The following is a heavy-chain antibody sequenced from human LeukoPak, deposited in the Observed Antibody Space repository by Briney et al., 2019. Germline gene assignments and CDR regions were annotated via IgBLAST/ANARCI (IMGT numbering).Heavy chain of an antibody. D-gene: IGHD2-15*01. CDR3: ASPPIRGYCSGGSCYLRGFDY. CDR1: GGSISSYY. V-gene: IGHV4-59*01. CDR2: IYYSGST. J-gene: IGHJ4*02. Sequence: KTSETLSLTCTVSGGSISSYYWSWIRQPPGKGLEWVGYIYYSGSTNYNPSLKSRVTISVDTSKNQLPLKLSSVTAADTAVYYCASPPIRGYCSGGSCYLRGFDYWGQGTLVTVSS.